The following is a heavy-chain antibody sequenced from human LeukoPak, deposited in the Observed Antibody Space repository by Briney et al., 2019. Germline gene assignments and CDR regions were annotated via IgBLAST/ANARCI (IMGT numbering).Heavy chain of an antibody. CDR1: GFTFSSYS. J-gene: IGHJ4*02. CDR3: ARDRDYYDSSVGY. CDR2: ISSSSYI. V-gene: IGHV3-21*01. Sequence: GGSLRLSCAASGFTFSSYSMNWVRQAPGKGLEWVSSISSSSYIYYADSVKGRFTISRDNAKNSLYLQMNSLRAEDTAVYYCARDRDYYDSSVGYWGQGTLVTVSS. D-gene: IGHD3-22*01.